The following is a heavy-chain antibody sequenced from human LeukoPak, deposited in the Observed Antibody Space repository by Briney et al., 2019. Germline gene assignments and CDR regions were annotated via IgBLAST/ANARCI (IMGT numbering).Heavy chain of an antibody. D-gene: IGHD6-19*01. Sequence: PGGSLRLSCAASGFTLSSYSMNWVRQAPGKGLEWVSYISSSSSTIYYADSVKGRFTTSRDNAKNSLYLQMNSLRAEDTAVYYCARSKWDTSGWYYFDYWGQGTLVTVSS. CDR1: GFTLSSYS. CDR3: ARSKWDTSGWYYFDY. V-gene: IGHV3-48*01. J-gene: IGHJ4*02. CDR2: ISSSSSTI.